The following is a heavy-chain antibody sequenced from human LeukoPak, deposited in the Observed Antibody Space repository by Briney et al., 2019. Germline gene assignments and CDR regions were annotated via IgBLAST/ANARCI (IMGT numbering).Heavy chain of an antibody. D-gene: IGHD3-10*01. CDR2: IIPIFSTA. CDR3: ARGVTMVRGVSYYYYYMDV. CDR1: GDTFSSYA. J-gene: IGHJ6*03. Sequence: GASVKVSCKASGDTFSSYAISWVRQAPGQGLEWMGGIIPIFSTANYAQKFQGRVTITTDESTSTAYMELSSLRSEDTAVYYCARGVTMVRGVSYYYYYMDVWGKGTTVTVSS. V-gene: IGHV1-69*05.